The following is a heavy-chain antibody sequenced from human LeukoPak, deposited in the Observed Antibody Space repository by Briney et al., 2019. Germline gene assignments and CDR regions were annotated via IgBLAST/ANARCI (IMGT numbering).Heavy chain of an antibody. Sequence: GGSLRLSCVASGFTFSSNGMHWVRQAPGKGLEWVTFIQYDGSKKYYADSVKGRFTISRDNAKKSLYLQMNSLRAEDTAVYYCAELGITMIGGVWGKGTTVTISS. CDR1: GFTFSSNG. J-gene: IGHJ6*04. CDR3: AELGITMIGGV. CDR2: IQYDGSKK. D-gene: IGHD3-10*02. V-gene: IGHV3-30*02.